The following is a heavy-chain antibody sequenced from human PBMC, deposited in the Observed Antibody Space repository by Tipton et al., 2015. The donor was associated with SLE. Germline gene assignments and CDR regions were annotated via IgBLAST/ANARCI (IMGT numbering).Heavy chain of an antibody. CDR3: ASRYGSGSYYSYYYYGMDV. D-gene: IGHD3-10*01. V-gene: IGHV4-34*01. Sequence: TLSLTCAVYGGSFSGYYWSWIRQPPGKGLEWIGEINHSGSTNYNPSLKSRVTISVDTSKNQFSLKLSSVTAADTAVYYCASRYGSGSYYSYYYYGMDVWGQGTTVTVSS. J-gene: IGHJ6*02. CDR1: GGSFSGYY. CDR2: INHSGST.